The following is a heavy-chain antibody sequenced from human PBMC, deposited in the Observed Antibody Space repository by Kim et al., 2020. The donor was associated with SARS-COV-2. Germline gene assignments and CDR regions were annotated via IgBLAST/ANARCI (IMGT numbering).Heavy chain of an antibody. CDR3: ARGNYHGMDV. CDR2: ST. Sequence: STICADSVKGRFTISRDNAKNTLYLQMNSLGAEDTAVYSCARGNYHGMDVWGQGTTVTVSS. V-gene: IGHV3-74*01. J-gene: IGHJ6*02.